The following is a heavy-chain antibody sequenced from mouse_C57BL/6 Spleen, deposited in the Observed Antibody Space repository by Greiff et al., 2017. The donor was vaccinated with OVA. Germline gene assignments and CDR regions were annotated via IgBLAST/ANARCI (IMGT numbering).Heavy chain of an antibody. V-gene: IGHV1-80*01. CDR1: GYAFSSYW. CDR3: ARIDSSGPWFAY. CDR2: IYPGDGDT. J-gene: IGHJ3*01. D-gene: IGHD3-2*02. Sequence: QVHVKQSGAELVKPGASVKISCKASGYAFSSYWMNWVKQRPGKGLEWIGQIYPGDGDTNYNGKFKGKATLTADKSSSTAYMQLSSLTSEDSAVYFCARIDSSGPWFAYWGQGTLVTVSA.